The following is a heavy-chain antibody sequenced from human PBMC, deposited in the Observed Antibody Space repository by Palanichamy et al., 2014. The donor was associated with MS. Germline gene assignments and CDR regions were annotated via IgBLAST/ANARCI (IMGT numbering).Heavy chain of an antibody. Sequence: EVQLVESGGGLVQPGGSLRLSCAASGFTFSNYWMHWVRQAPGKGLVWVSRINADGSGTNYADSVRGRFTISRDNAKNMLYLQMNSLRVEDTAVYYCANKNNIWSGHPLDYWSQGTVVTVSS. CDR3: ANKNNIWSGHPLDY. CDR1: GFTFSNYW. CDR2: INADGSGT. J-gene: IGHJ4*02. V-gene: IGHV3-74*01. D-gene: IGHD3-3*01.